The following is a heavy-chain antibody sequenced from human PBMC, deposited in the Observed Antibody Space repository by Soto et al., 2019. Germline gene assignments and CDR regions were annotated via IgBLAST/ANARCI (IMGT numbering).Heavy chain of an antibody. CDR2: FDPEDGET. V-gene: IGHV1-24*01. Sequence: GASVKVSCKVSGYTLTELSMHWVRQAPGKGLEWMGGFDPEDGETIYAQKFQGRVTMTEDTSTDTAYMELSSLRSEDTAVYYCATPFYWNGNYYCGMHVWGRGSTVTVSS. CDR1: GYTLTELS. CDR3: ATPFYWNGNYYCGMHV. J-gene: IGHJ6*02. D-gene: IGHD1-1*01.